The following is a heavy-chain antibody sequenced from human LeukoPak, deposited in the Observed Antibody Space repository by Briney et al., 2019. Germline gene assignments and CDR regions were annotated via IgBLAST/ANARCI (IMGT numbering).Heavy chain of an antibody. D-gene: IGHD2-2*01. V-gene: IGHV1-46*01. CDR3: ARGPPDVPGDY. J-gene: IGHJ4*02. CDR1: GYTFTGYY. Sequence: ASVKVSCKASGYTFTGYYMHWVRQAPGQGLEWMGWINPSGGSTSYAQKFQGRVTMTRDTSTSTVYMELSSLRSEDTAVYYCARGPPDVPGDYWGQGTLVTVSS. CDR2: INPSGGST.